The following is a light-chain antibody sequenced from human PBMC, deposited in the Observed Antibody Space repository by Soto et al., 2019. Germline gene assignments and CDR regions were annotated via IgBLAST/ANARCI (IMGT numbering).Light chain of an antibody. CDR1: QGISNY. V-gene: IGKV1-27*01. Sequence: DIQMTQSPSSLSGSVGERVTITCRASQGISNYLAWYQQKPGKVPKLLIYAASTLQSGVPSRFSGSGSGTDFTLTISSLQPEDVATYYCQSFNSAPYTFGQGTKLEIK. J-gene: IGKJ2*01. CDR3: QSFNSAPYT. CDR2: AAS.